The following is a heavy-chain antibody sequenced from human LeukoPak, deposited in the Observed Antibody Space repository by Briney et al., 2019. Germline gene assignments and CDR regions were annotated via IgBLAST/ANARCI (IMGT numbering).Heavy chain of an antibody. V-gene: IGHV3-15*01. Sequence: GGSLRLSCAASGFSFSDAWMNWVRHAPGKGLEWVGHIKTKSEGEITNYAAPVRGRFSISRDDSKDTLYLQMNSLKIDDTGVYYCTMRRDGYNSLPSLDYWGQGTLVSVSS. CDR3: TMRRDGYNSLPSLDY. D-gene: IGHD5-24*01. CDR2: IKTKSEGEIT. J-gene: IGHJ4*02. CDR1: GFSFSDAW.